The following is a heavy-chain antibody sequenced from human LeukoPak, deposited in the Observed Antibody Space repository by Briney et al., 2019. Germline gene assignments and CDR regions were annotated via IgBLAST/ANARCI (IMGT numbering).Heavy chain of an antibody. V-gene: IGHV3-23*01. CDR3: ATGFRSGNFWYFDY. J-gene: IGHJ4*02. D-gene: IGHD1-26*01. CDR1: GFTFRSYA. Sequence: PGGSLRLSCAASGFTFRSYAMSWVRPAPGKGLDWVSAISAIGTSTYYADSVKGRFTISRDYSNNTLYLQMNSLRVEDTAVYYCATGFRSGNFWYFDYWGQGTLVTVSS. CDR2: ISAIGTST.